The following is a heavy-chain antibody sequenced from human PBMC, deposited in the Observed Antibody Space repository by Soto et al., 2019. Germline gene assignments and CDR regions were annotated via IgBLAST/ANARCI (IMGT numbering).Heavy chain of an antibody. D-gene: IGHD3-3*01. CDR3: ARGRVDTFAF. CDR1: GYTFTSYD. J-gene: IGHJ4*02. Sequence: QVQLVQSGAEVKKPGASVKVSCKASGYTFTSYDINWVRQATGQGLEWMGWMNPNSGNTGYAQKFQGRVTMTRNTILSTGYMELTRPRSEDTAVYYCARGRVDTFAFWGQGAVVTVSS. V-gene: IGHV1-8*01. CDR2: MNPNSGNT.